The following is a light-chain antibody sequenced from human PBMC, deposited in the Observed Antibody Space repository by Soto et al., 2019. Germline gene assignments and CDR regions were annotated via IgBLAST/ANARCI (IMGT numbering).Light chain of an antibody. CDR2: EGS. J-gene: IGLJ2*01. CDR1: SSDVGSYNL. V-gene: IGLV2-23*01. CDR3: CSYAGSSYVV. Sequence: QSVLTQPASVSGSPGQSITISCTGTSSDVGSYNLVSWYQQHPGKAPKLMIYEGSKRPSGVSNRFSGSKSGNTASLTISGLQAEDDADYYGCSYAGSSYVVFGGGTKLTVL.